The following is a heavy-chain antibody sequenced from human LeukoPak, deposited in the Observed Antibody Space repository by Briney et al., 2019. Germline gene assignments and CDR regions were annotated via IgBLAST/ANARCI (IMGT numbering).Heavy chain of an antibody. D-gene: IGHD3-22*01. CDR2: INPNSGGT. J-gene: IGHJ4*02. CDR3: GRVIEEDDYDSSGYQY. Sequence: ASAKVSCKASGYTFTGYYMHWVRQAPGQGLEWMGWINPNSGGTNYAQKFQGRVTMTRDTSISTAYMELRRLRSDDTGVYYCGRVIEEDDYDSSGYQYWGQGTLVTVSS. CDR1: GYTFTGYY. V-gene: IGHV1-2*02.